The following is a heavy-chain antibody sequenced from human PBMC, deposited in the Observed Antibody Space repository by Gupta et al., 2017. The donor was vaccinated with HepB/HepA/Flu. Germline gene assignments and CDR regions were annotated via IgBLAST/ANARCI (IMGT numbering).Heavy chain of an antibody. CDR1: GFTFSSYG. J-gene: IGHJ4*02. V-gene: IGHV3-23*01. CDR2: ISGRGSYT. Sequence: EVQLLESGGGLVQPGGSRRLSCAASGFTFSSYGMNWVRQAPGKGLEWVSTISGRGSYTDYADSVKGRFNISRDKAKNTLYLQMKSLRVEDTAVYYGAKSGGANDFDYGGQGALVTVSS. CDR3: AKSGGANDFDY. D-gene: IGHD2-15*01.